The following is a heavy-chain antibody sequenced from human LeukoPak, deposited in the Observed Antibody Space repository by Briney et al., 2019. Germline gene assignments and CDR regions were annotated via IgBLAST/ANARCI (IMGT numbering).Heavy chain of an antibody. Sequence: GASVKVSCKASGYTFTSYGISWVRQAPGQGLEWMGWISAYNGNTNYAQKLKGRVTMTTDTSTSTAYMELRSLRSDDTAVYYCARFWGSDYYDSSGYLDYWGQGTLVTVSS. CDR1: GYTFTSYG. CDR2: ISAYNGNT. V-gene: IGHV1-18*01. CDR3: ARFWGSDYYDSSGYLDY. J-gene: IGHJ4*02. D-gene: IGHD3-22*01.